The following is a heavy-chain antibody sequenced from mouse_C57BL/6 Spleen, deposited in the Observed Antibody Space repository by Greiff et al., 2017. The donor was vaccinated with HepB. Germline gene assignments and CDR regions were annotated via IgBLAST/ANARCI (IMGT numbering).Heavy chain of an antibody. CDR2: IYPGDGDT. V-gene: IGHV1-80*01. CDR3: ARSGITTVGASNAMDD. CDR1: GYAFSSYW. Sequence: QVQLKESGAELVKPGASVKISCKASGYAFSSYWMNWVKQRPGKGLEWIGQIYPGDGDTNYNGKFKGKATLTADKSSSTAYMQLSSLTSEDSAVYFCARSGITTVGASNAMDDWGQGTSVTVSS. J-gene: IGHJ4*01. D-gene: IGHD1-1*01.